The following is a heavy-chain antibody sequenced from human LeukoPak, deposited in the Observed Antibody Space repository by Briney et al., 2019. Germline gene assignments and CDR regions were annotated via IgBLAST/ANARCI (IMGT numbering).Heavy chain of an antibody. D-gene: IGHD5-18*01. V-gene: IGHV4-59*08. Sequence: SETLSLTCTVSGGSISSYYWSWIRQPPGKGLEWIGYIYYIGITNYNPSLKSRVTMSVDTSKNRFSLKLSSVTAADTAVYYCARSYLLGPDAFDIWGQGTMVTVSS. CDR2: IYYIGIT. CDR1: GGSISSYY. CDR3: ARSYLLGPDAFDI. J-gene: IGHJ3*02.